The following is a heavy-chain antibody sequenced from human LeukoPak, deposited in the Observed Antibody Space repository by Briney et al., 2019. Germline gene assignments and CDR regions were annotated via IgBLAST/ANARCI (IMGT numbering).Heavy chain of an antibody. J-gene: IGHJ4*02. V-gene: IGHV3-9*01. D-gene: IGHD6-13*01. CDR2: ISWNSGSM. Sequence: GGSLRLSCAASGFTFSSYAMSWVRQAPGKGLEWVSGISWNSGSMGYADSVKGRFTISRDNTKDSLYLQMNSLRAEDTALYYCAKGPAGTVSWDYYFDYWGQGTLVTVSS. CDR3: AKGPAGTVSWDYYFDY. CDR1: GFTFSSYA.